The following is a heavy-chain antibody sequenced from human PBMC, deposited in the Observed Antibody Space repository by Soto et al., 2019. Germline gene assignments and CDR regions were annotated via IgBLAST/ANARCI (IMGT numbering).Heavy chain of an antibody. Sequence: SETLSLTCAVNGGSLSGYYWSWIRQSPGKGLEWIGEINHRGSSDYNPSLKSRFTISLDTSKNQFSLKLSSVTAADTAVYYCARATSFSGHHGYWGQGTLVTVSS. CDR3: ARATSFSGHHGY. D-gene: IGHD2-8*02. V-gene: IGHV4-34*09. CDR2: INHRGSS. J-gene: IGHJ4*02. CDR1: GGSLSGYY.